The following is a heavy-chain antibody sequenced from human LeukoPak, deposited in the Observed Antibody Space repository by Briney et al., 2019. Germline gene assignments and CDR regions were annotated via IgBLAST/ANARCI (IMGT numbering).Heavy chain of an antibody. J-gene: IGHJ4*02. CDR2: ISWNSGSI. CDR3: AKEASVRYSSGWLDY. D-gene: IGHD6-19*01. CDR1: GFTFDDYA. Sequence: PGRSLRLSCAASGFTFDDYAMHWVRQAPGKGLEWVSGISWNSGSIGYADSVKGRFTISRDNAKNSLYPQMNSLRAEDTALYYCAKEASVRYSSGWLDYWGQGTLVTVSS. V-gene: IGHV3-9*01.